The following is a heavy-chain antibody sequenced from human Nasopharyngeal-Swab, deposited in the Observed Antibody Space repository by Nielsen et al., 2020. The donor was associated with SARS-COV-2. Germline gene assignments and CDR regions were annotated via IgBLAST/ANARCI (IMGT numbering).Heavy chain of an antibody. CDR1: GFTFSSYD. CDR3: ARGYEVAARDDWFDP. CDR2: IATAGDT. Sequence: GGSLRLSCAASGFTFSSYDMHWVREVTGKGLEGVSAIATAGDTYYAGSVKGRFTISRENAKNALYLQMNRLRAEDTAVYYCARGYEVAARDDWFDPWGQGTLVTVSS. J-gene: IGHJ5*02. V-gene: IGHV3-13*01. D-gene: IGHD6-13*01.